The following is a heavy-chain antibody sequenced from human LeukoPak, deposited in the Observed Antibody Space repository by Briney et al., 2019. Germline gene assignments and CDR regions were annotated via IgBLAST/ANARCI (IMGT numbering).Heavy chain of an antibody. CDR3: ARDRSGPSGYSSSWVDY. V-gene: IGHV1-2*06. CDR1: GYTFTGYY. Sequence: ASVKVSCKASGYTFTGYYMHWVRQAPGQGLEWMGRINPNSGGTNYAQKFQGRVTMTRDTSISTAYMELSRLRSDDTAVYYCARDRSGPSGYSSSWVDYWGQGTLVTVSS. J-gene: IGHJ4*02. D-gene: IGHD6-13*01. CDR2: INPNSGGT.